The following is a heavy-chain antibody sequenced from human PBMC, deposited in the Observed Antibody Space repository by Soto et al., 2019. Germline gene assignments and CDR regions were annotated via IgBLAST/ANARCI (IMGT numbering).Heavy chain of an antibody. CDR1: GFTFSSYA. J-gene: IGHJ4*02. CDR2: ISGSGGST. D-gene: IGHD2-15*01. Sequence: PGGSLRLSCAASGFTFSSYAMSWVRQAPGKGLEWVSAISGSGGSTYYADSVKGRFTISRDNSKNTLYLQMNSLRAEDTAVYYCANPDRLGWRSFDYWGQGTLVTVSS. V-gene: IGHV3-23*01. CDR3: ANPDRLGWRSFDY.